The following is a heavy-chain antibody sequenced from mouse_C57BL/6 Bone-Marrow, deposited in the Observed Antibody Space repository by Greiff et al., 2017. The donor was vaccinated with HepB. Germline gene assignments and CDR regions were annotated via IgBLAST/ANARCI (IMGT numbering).Heavy chain of an antibody. V-gene: IGHV2-2*01. J-gene: IGHJ1*03. Sequence: VKVVESGPGLVQPSQSLSITCTVSGFSLTSYGVHWVRQSPGKGLEWLGVIWSGGSTDYNAAFISRLSISKDNSKSQVFFKMNSLQADDTAIYYCARKGYYGSSYWYFDVWGTGTTVTVSS. D-gene: IGHD1-1*01. CDR3: ARKGYYGSSYWYFDV. CDR2: IWSGGST. CDR1: GFSLTSYG.